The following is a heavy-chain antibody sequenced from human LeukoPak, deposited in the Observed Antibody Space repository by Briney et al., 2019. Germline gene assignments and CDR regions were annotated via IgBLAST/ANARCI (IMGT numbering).Heavy chain of an antibody. CDR3: ARGYSGYSSGWYDY. D-gene: IGHD6-19*01. V-gene: IGHV1-18*01. Sequence: ASVKVSCKASGYTFTSYGMSWVRQAPGQGREGMGWIIAYNGNTNSAQNLQGRATMNPNTSTTTAYMELRSLRSDDTGVYYCARGYSGYSSGWYDYWGQGPLVTVPS. CDR2: IIAYNGNT. CDR1: GYTFTSYG. J-gene: IGHJ4*02.